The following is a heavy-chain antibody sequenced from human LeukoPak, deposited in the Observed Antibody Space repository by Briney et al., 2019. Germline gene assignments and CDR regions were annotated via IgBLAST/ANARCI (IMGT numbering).Heavy chain of an antibody. V-gene: IGHV1-18*01. CDR1: GYTFTSYG. J-gene: IGHJ4*02. D-gene: IGHD3-22*01. Sequence: ASVTVSCKASGYTFTSYGISWVRQAPGQGLEWMGWISAYNGNTNYAQKLQGRVTMTTDTSTSTAYMELRSLRSDDTAVYYCARVIGSGYYYVSHFDYWGQGTLVTVSS. CDR2: ISAYNGNT. CDR3: ARVIGSGYYYVSHFDY.